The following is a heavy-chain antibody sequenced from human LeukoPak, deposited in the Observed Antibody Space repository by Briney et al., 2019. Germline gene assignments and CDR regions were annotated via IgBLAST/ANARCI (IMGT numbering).Heavy chain of an antibody. CDR3: ARVFDSSGGYDY. CDR2: IYYSGST. V-gene: IGHV4-59*01. D-gene: IGHD3-22*01. Sequence: PSETLSLTCTVSGGSISSYYWSWIRQPPGKGLEWIGYIYYSGSTNHNPSLKSRVTISVDTSKNQFSLKLSSVTAADTAVYYCARVFDSSGGYDYWGQGTLVTVSS. CDR1: GGSISSYY. J-gene: IGHJ4*02.